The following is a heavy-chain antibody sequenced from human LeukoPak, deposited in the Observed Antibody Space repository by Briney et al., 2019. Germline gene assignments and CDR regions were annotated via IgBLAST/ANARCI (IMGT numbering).Heavy chain of an antibody. J-gene: IGHJ3*02. CDR1: GYTFTSYG. V-gene: IGHV1-18*01. CDR2: ISAYNVNT. D-gene: IGHD2-2*01. CDR3: ARAGGPPYCSSTSCYVALDAFDI. Sequence: ASVKVSCKASGYTFTSYGISWVRQAPGQGLEWMGWISAYNVNTNDAQKLQGRVTMTTDTSTSTAYMELRSLRSDDTAVYYCARAGGPPYCSSTSCYVALDAFDIWGQGTMVTVSS.